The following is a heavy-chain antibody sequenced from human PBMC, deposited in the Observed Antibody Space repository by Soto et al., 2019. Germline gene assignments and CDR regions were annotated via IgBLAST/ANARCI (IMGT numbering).Heavy chain of an antibody. CDR3: ARIDSNTPLFDY. Sequence: SETLSLTCAVYGGSFSGYYWSWIRQPPGKGLEWVGEINHSGVTNSNPSLKSRVTISVDTSQNQFSLKLNSVTAADTAVYYCARIDSNTPLFDYCGQGSLVTVSS. CDR1: GGSFSGYY. J-gene: IGHJ4*02. V-gene: IGHV4-34*01. D-gene: IGHD3-9*01. CDR2: INHSGVT.